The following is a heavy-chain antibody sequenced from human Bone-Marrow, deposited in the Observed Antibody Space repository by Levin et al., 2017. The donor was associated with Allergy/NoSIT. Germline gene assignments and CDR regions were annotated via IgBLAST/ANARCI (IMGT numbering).Heavy chain of an antibody. CDR3: ARDYTDSGWLLYSAVDRLDY. J-gene: IGHJ4*02. CDR1: GFTFSSYW. Sequence: GGSLRLSCAASGFTFSSYWMSWVRQAPGKGLEWVANIKQDGSEKYYVDSVKGRFTISRDNAKNSLYLQMNSLRAEDTAVYYCARDYTDSGWLLYSAVDRLDYWGQGTLVTVSS. CDR2: IKQDGSEK. V-gene: IGHV3-7*04. D-gene: IGHD3-9*01.